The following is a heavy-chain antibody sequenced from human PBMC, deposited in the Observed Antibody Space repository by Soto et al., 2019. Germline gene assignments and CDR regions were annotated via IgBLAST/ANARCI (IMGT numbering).Heavy chain of an antibody. D-gene: IGHD3-10*01. Sequence: QVQLVESGGGLVKPGGSLRLSCAASGFTFSDYYMRWIRQAPGKGLEWVSYISSSGNNIYYADSVKGRFTISRDNAKNSQYLQMNSLRAEDTAMYYCARGGLLLWPLDYWGQGTLVTVSS. CDR1: GFTFSDYY. CDR3: ARGGLLLWPLDY. V-gene: IGHV3-11*01. CDR2: ISSSGNNI. J-gene: IGHJ4*02.